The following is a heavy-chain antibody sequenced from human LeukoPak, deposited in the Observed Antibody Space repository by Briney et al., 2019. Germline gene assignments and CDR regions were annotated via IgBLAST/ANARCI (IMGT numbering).Heavy chain of an antibody. CDR1: GGSISSGGYY. CDR3: ARGSVSMVRGIGDWFDP. V-gene: IGHV4-31*03. Sequence: PSETLSLTCTVSGGSISSGGYYWSWIRQHPGTGLEWIGYIYYRGSTYYNPSLKSRVTISVDTSKNQFSLKLSSVTAADTAVYYCARGSVSMVRGIGDWFDPWGQGTLVTVSS. CDR2: IYYRGST. J-gene: IGHJ5*02. D-gene: IGHD3-10*01.